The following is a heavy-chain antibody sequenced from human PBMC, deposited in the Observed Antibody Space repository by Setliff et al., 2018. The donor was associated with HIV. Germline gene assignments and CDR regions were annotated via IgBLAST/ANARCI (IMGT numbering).Heavy chain of an antibody. J-gene: IGHJ4*02. Sequence: SETLSLTCTVSGGSISSSSYYWGWIRQPPGKGLEWIGSINYSGNTYYKSSLKSRVTMSVDTSKNQFSLKLSSVTAADTAVYYCASGPTYYYDSSGYFFDYWGQGTLVTVSS. CDR3: ASGPTYYYDSSGYFFDY. CDR1: GGSISSSSYY. CDR2: INYSGNT. V-gene: IGHV4-39*01. D-gene: IGHD3-22*01.